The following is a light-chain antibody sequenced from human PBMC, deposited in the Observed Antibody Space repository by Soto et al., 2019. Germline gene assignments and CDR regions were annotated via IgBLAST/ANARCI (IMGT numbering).Light chain of an antibody. CDR2: DAS. CDR3: PHFENLLLYT. Sequence: DVQMTQSPSSLSASVGDRVTITCQASQDINNYLNWFQHKPGTAPNLLIYDASYLETGVPSRFSGSGSGTNFTFTISSLQPEDVATYYCPHFENLLLYTFGQGTKLEIK. J-gene: IGKJ2*01. CDR1: QDINNY. V-gene: IGKV1-33*01.